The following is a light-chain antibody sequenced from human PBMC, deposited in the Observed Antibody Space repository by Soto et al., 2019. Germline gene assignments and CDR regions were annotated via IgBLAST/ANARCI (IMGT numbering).Light chain of an antibody. CDR3: SLYTSSSTFV. CDR1: SSDVESYDR. V-gene: IGLV2-18*01. CDR2: EVS. Sequence: QSVLTQPPSVSGSPGQSVTISCTGTSSDVESYDRVSWHQQPPGTAPKLMLYEVSNRPSGVPDRFSGSKSGNTASLTISGLQAEDEADYYCSLYTSSSTFVFGTGTKVTVL. J-gene: IGLJ1*01.